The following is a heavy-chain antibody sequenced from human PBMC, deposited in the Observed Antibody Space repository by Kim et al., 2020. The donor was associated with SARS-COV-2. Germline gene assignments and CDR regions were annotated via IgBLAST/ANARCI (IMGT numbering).Heavy chain of an antibody. V-gene: IGHV3-21*01. CDR2: ISSSSSYI. Sequence: GGSLRLSCAASGFTFSSYSMNWVRQAPGKGLEWVSSISSSSSYIYYADSVKGRFTISRDNAKNSLYLQMNSLRAEDTAVYYCASLETLKGYSYGGDAFDIWGQGTMVTVSS. CDR1: GFTFSSYS. D-gene: IGHD5-18*01. CDR3: ASLETLKGYSYGGDAFDI. J-gene: IGHJ3*02.